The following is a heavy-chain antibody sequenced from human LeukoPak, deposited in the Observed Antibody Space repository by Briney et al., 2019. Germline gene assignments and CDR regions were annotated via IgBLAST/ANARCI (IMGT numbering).Heavy chain of an antibody. CDR2: IYTSGST. J-gene: IGHJ4*02. CDR3: ARVRSYGPSGSYLDY. CDR1: GGSISSGSYY. Sequence: SETLSLTCTVSGGSISSGSYYWSWIREPAGKGLESIGRIYTSGSTNYNPSLKSRVTISVDTSKNQFSLKLSSVTAADKAVYYCARVRSYGPSGSYLDYWGQGTLVTVPS. V-gene: IGHV4-61*02. D-gene: IGHD1-26*01.